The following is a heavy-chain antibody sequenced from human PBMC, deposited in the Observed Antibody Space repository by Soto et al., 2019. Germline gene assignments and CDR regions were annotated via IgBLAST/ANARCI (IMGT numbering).Heavy chain of an antibody. D-gene: IGHD2-15*01. V-gene: IGHV5-51*01. J-gene: IGHJ4*02. CDR2: IFPGNSDT. CDR1: GYKVSTWHNFTSYW. CDR3: ARRDRYCSGGSCPSFDY. Sequence: PGESLKISCMGSGYKVSTWHNFTSYWIGWVRQMPGKGLEWMGIIFPGNSDTRYSPSFQGQVTISVDKSISTAYLQWSSLKASDTVMYYCARRDRYCSGGSCPSFDYWGQGTLVTVSS.